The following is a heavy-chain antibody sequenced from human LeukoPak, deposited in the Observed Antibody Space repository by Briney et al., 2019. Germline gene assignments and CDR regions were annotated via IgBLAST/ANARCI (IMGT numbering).Heavy chain of an antibody. CDR2: ISYDGSNK. CDR1: GFTFSSYA. V-gene: IGHV3-30-3*01. J-gene: IGHJ4*02. Sequence: PGGSLRLSCAASGFTFSSYAMHWVRQAPGKGLEWVAVISYDGSNKYYADSVKGRFTISRDNSKNTLYLQMNSLRAEDTAVYYCARAPGYCCGDCYDSYYFDCWGQGTLVTVSS. CDR3: ARAPGYCCGDCYDSYYFDC. D-gene: IGHD2-21*02.